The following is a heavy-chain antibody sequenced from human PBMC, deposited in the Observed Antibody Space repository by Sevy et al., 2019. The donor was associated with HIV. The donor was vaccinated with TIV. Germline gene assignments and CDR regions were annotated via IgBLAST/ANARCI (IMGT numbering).Heavy chain of an antibody. J-gene: IGHJ4*02. CDR2: INHSGST. V-gene: IGHV4-34*01. Sequence: SETLSLTCAVYGGSFSGYYWSWIRQPPGKGLEWIGEINHSGSTNYNPSLKSRVTISVDTSKNQFSLKLSSVTAADMAVYYCARGLNYYDSSGYPYYFDYWGQGTLVTVSS. CDR3: ARGLNYYDSSGYPYYFDY. CDR1: GGSFSGYY. D-gene: IGHD3-22*01.